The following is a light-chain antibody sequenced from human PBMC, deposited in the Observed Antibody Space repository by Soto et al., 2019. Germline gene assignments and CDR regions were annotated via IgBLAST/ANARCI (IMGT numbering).Light chain of an antibody. CDR1: SSNIGAGFD. CDR2: ANS. V-gene: IGLV1-40*01. CDR3: CSYAGRNTFYL. J-gene: IGLJ1*01. Sequence: QSVLTQPPSVSGAPGQRVTISCTGSSSNIGAGFDVHWYQQLPGGAPKVLIHANSNRPSGVPDRFSGSKSDTSASLAITGLQAEDEADYFCCSYAGRNTFYLFGTGTKLTVL.